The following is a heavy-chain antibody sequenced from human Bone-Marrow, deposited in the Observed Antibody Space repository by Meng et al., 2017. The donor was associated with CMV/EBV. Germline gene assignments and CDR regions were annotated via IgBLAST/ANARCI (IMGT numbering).Heavy chain of an antibody. CDR1: GFSFSNYD. D-gene: IGHD1-1*01. Sequence: GESLKISCAASGFSFSNYDMNWVRQAPGKGLEWVSYINSKSDSIYQADSVKGRFTISRDNAKNSLYLQMNSLREEDTAVYYCARARETIPGMNWFDPWGQGPLVTVSS. V-gene: IGHV3-48*03. CDR3: ARARETIPGMNWFDP. J-gene: IGHJ5*02. CDR2: INSKSDSI.